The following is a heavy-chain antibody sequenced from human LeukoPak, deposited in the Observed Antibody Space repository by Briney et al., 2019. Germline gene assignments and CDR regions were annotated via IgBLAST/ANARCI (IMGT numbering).Heavy chain of an antibody. Sequence: SETLSLTCTVSGGSISSYYWSWIRQPPGKGLEWIGYIYYSGSTNYNPSLKSRVTISVDTSKNQFSLKLSSVTAADTAVYYCASFRGVTHSFDYWGQGTLVTVSS. CDR3: ASFRGVTHSFDY. CDR2: IYYSGST. V-gene: IGHV4-59*01. J-gene: IGHJ4*02. D-gene: IGHD3-10*01. CDR1: GGSISSYY.